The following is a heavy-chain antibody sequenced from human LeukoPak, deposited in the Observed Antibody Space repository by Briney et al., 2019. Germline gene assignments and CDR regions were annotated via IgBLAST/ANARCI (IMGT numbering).Heavy chain of an antibody. Sequence: ASVKVSCKASGYTFTSYYMHWVGQAPGQGLEWMGIINPSGGSATYAQKFQGRVTMTRDTSTSTVYMDLSSLRSEDTAVYYCVRDSSSSSLADPWGQGTLVTVSS. J-gene: IGHJ5*02. CDR2: INPSGGSA. D-gene: IGHD2-2*01. CDR1: GYTFTSYY. CDR3: VRDSSSSSLADP. V-gene: IGHV1-46*01.